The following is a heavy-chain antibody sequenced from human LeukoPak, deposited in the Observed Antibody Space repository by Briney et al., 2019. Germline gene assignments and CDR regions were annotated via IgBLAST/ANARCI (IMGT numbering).Heavy chain of an antibody. Sequence: SETLSLTCTVSGGSISSYYWSWIRQPPGKGLEWIGCIYYSGSTNYNPSLKSRVTISVDTSKNQFSLKLSSVTAADTAVYYCARGVLDYYYMDVWGKGTTVTVSS. J-gene: IGHJ6*03. CDR2: IYYSGST. CDR3: ARGVLDYYYMDV. CDR1: GGSISSYY. V-gene: IGHV4-59*01.